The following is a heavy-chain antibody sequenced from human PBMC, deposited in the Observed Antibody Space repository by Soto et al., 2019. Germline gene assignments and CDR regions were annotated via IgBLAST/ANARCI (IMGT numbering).Heavy chain of an antibody. CDR1: GFPFSEYS. Sequence: VGSLGLSCSASGFPFSEYSMHWVRQAPGKGLQYVSTISSDGDITYYADSVKGRFTISRDNSKNTLYLQMNSLRPEDTAVYYCVKVSTFYDILTGYYSTNFFDPWGQGTLVTVSS. J-gene: IGHJ5*02. CDR3: VKVSTFYDILTGYYSTNFFDP. CDR2: ISSDGDIT. V-gene: IGHV3-64D*06. D-gene: IGHD3-9*01.